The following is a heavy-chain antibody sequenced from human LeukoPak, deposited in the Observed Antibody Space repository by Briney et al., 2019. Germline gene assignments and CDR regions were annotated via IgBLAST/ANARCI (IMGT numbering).Heavy chain of an antibody. Sequence: GGSLRLSCAASGFTFRNYGMHWVRQAPGKGLEWVSYISSSSSTIYYADSVKGRFTISRDNAKNSLYLQMNSLRAEDTAVYYCARGSPNYDFWSGYPSGSFDYWGQGTLVTVSS. D-gene: IGHD3-3*01. CDR2: ISSSSSTI. CDR1: GFTFRNYG. V-gene: IGHV3-48*01. CDR3: ARGSPNYDFWSGYPSGSFDY. J-gene: IGHJ4*02.